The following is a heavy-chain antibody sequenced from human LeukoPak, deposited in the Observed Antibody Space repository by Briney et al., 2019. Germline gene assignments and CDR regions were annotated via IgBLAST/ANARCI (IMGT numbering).Heavy chain of an antibody. Sequence: GGSLRLSCAASGFTFSTYWMSWVRQAPGKGLEWVANIKPDGSDKYYVDSVRGRFTISRDNAKNSLFLQMSSLRAEDTAVYYCARARYCSSTSCYKDYWGQGTLVTVSS. J-gene: IGHJ4*02. V-gene: IGHV3-7*01. CDR1: GFTFSTYW. CDR2: IKPDGSDK. D-gene: IGHD2-2*02. CDR3: ARARYCSSTSCYKDY.